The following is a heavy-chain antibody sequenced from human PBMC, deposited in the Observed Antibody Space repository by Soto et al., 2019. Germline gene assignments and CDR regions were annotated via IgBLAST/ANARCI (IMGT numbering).Heavy chain of an antibody. D-gene: IGHD1-26*01. J-gene: IGHJ5*02. CDR2: ISGSGGST. CDR1: GFTFSSYA. Sequence: EVQLLESGGGLVQPGGSLRLSCAASGFTFSSYAMSWVRQAPGKGLEWVSAISGSGGSTYYADSVKGRFTISRDNSKTTLYLKMNSLRAEDTAVYYCASRPIRVGGSLPWGQGTLVTVSS. V-gene: IGHV3-23*01. CDR3: ASRPIRVGGSLP.